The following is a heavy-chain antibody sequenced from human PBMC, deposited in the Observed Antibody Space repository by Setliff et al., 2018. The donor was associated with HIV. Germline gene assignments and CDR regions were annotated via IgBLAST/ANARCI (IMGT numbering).Heavy chain of an antibody. Sequence: GASVKVSCKASGYTFTSYAMHWVRQAPGQRLEWMAWINAGNGNTKYSQEFQGRVTITRDASASTAYMELSSLRSEDMAVYYCAREGKYKWNYLNDYWGQGTLVTVS. J-gene: IGHJ4*02. V-gene: IGHV1-3*03. CDR2: INAGNGNT. D-gene: IGHD1-7*01. CDR1: GYTFTSYA. CDR3: AREGKYKWNYLNDY.